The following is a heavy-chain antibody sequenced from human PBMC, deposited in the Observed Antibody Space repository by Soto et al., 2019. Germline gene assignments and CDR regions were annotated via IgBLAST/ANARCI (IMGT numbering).Heavy chain of an antibody. CDR1: GYIFSNYV. Sequence: QVQLVQSGAEVKKHGASVKVFCNTSGYIFSNYVITWVRQAPGQGLEWMGWISAYSGDTNYAQKFRGRVTMTSDTTTCTAYMELRSLTSDDTVMDDCARETSGLFVVVNDDYWGKGTLGTVSS. V-gene: IGHV1-18*01. J-gene: IGHJ4*02. CDR2: ISAYSGDT. CDR3: ARETSGLFVVVNDDY. D-gene: IGHD2-21*01.